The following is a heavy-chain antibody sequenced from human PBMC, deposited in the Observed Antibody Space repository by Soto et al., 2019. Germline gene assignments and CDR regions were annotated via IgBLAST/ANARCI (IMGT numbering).Heavy chain of an antibody. CDR2: INYSGGT. V-gene: IGHV4-34*01. CDR1: GGSFSGYY. CDR3: ARGAYGGKSGLGHLDY. Sequence: QVQLQQWGAGLLKPSETLSLTCEVYGGSFSGYYWNWIRQPPGKGLEWIGEINYSGGTNYNPSLKRRVTISVDTSKNQFSLKLSSVTAADTAVYYCARGAYGGKSGLGHLDYWGQGALVTVSS. J-gene: IGHJ4*02. D-gene: IGHD2-15*01.